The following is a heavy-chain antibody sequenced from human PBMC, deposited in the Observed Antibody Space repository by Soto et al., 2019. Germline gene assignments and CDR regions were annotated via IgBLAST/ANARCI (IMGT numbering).Heavy chain of an antibody. CDR2: VDGSGADT. V-gene: IGHV3-NL1*01. CDR3: AKEIFAAAYAATSAFDL. CDR1: GFTFSGYG. D-gene: IGHD2-8*01. Sequence: PGGSLRLSCAASGFTFSGYGMHWVRQAPGTEPEWVAFVDGSGADTSYADSVKGRFTISRDNSENSLYLHMNSLRVEDTGRYFCAKEIFAAAYAATSAFDLWGQGTLVTVSS. J-gene: IGHJ4*02.